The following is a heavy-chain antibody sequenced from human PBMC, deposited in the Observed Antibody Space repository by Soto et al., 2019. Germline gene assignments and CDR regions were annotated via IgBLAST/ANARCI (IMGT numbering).Heavy chain of an antibody. CDR1: GFTFSSYG. Sequence: QVQLVESGGGVVQPGRSLRLSCAASGFTFSSYGMHWVRQAPGKGLEWVAVISYDGSNKYYADSVKGRFTISRDNSKNTLYLQMNSLRAEDTAVYYCAKDVRYDFWSYYYGMDGWGQGTTVTVSS. D-gene: IGHD3-3*01. CDR2: ISYDGSNK. J-gene: IGHJ6*02. V-gene: IGHV3-30*18. CDR3: AKDVRYDFWSYYYGMDG.